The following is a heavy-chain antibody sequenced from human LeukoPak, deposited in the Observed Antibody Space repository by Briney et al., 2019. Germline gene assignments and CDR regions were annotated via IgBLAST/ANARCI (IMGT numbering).Heavy chain of an antibody. J-gene: IGHJ4*02. CDR2: IYHSGTT. CDR1: GVAISRGGYA. D-gene: IGHD1-7*01. CDR3: ARLYGNYQNYFDY. V-gene: IGHV4-30-4*07. Sequence: SETLSLTCAVSGVAISRGGYAWNWIRQPPGKGLEWIAYIYHSGTTYYNPSLKSRATISVDTSKNQFSLKLRSVTAADTAVYYCARLYGNYQNYFDYWGQGTLVTVSS.